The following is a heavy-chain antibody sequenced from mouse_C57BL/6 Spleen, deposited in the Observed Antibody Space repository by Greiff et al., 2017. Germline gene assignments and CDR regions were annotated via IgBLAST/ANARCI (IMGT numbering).Heavy chain of an antibody. CDR2: ISSGGSYT. Sequence: EVKLVESGGDLVKPGGSLKLSCAASGFTFSSYGMSWVRQTPDKRLEWVATISSGGSYTYYPDSVKGRFTISRDNAKNTLYLQMSSLKSEDTAMYYCARRGDYDLRAWFAYWGQETLVTVSA. CDR1: GFTFSSYG. D-gene: IGHD2-4*01. V-gene: IGHV5-6*02. J-gene: IGHJ3*01. CDR3: ARRGDYDLRAWFAY.